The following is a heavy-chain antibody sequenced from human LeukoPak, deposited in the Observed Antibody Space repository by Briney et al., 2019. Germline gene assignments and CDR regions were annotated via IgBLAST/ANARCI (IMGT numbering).Heavy chain of an antibody. CDR2: ISRSATTI. Sequence: PGGSLRLSCAASGFTFSDYELNWVRQAPGKGLEWVSSISRSATTIYYADSVKGRFTISRDNAKNSLYLQMNSLRAEDTAVYYCAELGITMIGGVWGKGTTVTISS. D-gene: IGHD3-10*02. V-gene: IGHV3-48*03. CDR3: AELGITMIGGV. CDR1: GFTFSDYE. J-gene: IGHJ6*04.